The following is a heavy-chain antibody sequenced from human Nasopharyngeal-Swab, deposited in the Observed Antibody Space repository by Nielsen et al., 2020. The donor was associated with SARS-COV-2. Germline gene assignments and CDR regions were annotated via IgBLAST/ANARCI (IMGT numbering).Heavy chain of an antibody. J-gene: IGHJ4*02. CDR3: ARDLSVAFDY. Sequence: SETLSLTCTGSGGSISSGRYYWSWIRQPAGKGLEWIGRIYTSGSTNYNPSLKSRFTISVDTSKNQFSLKLSSVTAADTAVYYCARDLSVAFDYWGQGTLVTVSS. D-gene: IGHD6-19*01. V-gene: IGHV4-61*02. CDR2: IYTSGST. CDR1: GGSISSGRYY.